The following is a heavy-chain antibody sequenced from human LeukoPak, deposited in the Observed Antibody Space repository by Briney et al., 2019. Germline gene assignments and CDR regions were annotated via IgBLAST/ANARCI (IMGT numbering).Heavy chain of an antibody. CDR3: ARDGIYSRSLDAFDI. D-gene: IGHD6-13*01. J-gene: IGHJ3*02. V-gene: IGHV1-2*02. CDR2: INPNSGGT. CDR1: GYTFTAYF. Sequence: ASVKVSCKASGYTFTAYFMHWVRQAPGQGLEWMGWINPNSGGTDYAQKFQGRVTMTRDTSISTAYMELSSLRSDDTAMYYCARDGIYSRSLDAFDIWGQGTMVTVSS.